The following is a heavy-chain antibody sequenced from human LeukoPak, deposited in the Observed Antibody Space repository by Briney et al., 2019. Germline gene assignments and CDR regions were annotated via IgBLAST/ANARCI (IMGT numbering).Heavy chain of an antibody. CDR1: GGSISSYY. Sequence: NPSETLSLTCTVSGGSISSYYWSWIRQPPGKGLEWIGYIYYSGSTNYNPSLKSRVTISVDTSRNQFSLKLSSVTAADTAVYYCARMYYYDSSGYYYVPYFDYWGQGTLVTVSS. J-gene: IGHJ4*02. D-gene: IGHD3-22*01. CDR3: ARMYYYDSSGYYYVPYFDY. CDR2: IYYSGST. V-gene: IGHV4-59*08.